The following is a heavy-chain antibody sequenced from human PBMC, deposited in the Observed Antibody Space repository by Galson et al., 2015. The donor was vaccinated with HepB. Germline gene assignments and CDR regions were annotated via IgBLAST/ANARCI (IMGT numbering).Heavy chain of an antibody. CDR1: GFILSSYS. V-gene: IGHV3-21*01. CDR3: ARAYYGSGSHRKKGSSGMDV. CDR2: ISPGGSKT. Sequence: SLRLSCAVSGFILSSYSMNWVRQAPGKGLEWVSSISPGGSKTYYAHSVTGRFTISRDNAKYSVFLHMNSLRADDTAVYYCARAYYGSGSHRKKGSSGMDVWGLGITVSVSS. D-gene: IGHD3-10*01. J-gene: IGHJ6*02.